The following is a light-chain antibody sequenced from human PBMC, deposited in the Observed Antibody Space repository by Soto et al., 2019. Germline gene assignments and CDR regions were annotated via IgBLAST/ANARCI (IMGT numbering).Light chain of an antibody. CDR1: SNDVGGYNY. J-gene: IGLJ1*01. CDR2: DVS. V-gene: IGLV2-14*01. Sequence: QSALTQPASVSGSPGQSITISCTGTSNDVGGYNYISWYQQHPGKAPKLMIYDVSNRPSGVSSRFSGFKSGNTASLTISGLQAEDEADYYCSSYTSSSTRVFGTGTKVTVL. CDR3: SSYTSSSTRV.